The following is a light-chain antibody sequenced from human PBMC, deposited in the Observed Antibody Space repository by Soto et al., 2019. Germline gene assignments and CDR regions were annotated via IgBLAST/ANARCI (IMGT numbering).Light chain of an antibody. Sequence: QSALTQPASVSGSPGQSITISCTGTSSDVGGYNYVSWYQQHPGKAPKLMIYDVSNRPSGVFNRFSGSKSGNTASLTISGLQAEDEADYYFSSYTSRSTPYVFGTGTKLTVL. CDR2: DVS. V-gene: IGLV2-14*01. J-gene: IGLJ1*01. CDR1: SSDVGGYNY. CDR3: SSYTSRSTPYV.